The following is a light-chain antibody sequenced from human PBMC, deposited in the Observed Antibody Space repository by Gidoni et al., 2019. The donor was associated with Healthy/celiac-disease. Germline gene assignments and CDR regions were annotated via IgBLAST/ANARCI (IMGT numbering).Light chain of an antibody. J-gene: IGLJ2*01. Sequence: QSVLTQPPSASGTPGHRVTISCSGSSSNIGSNTVNWSQQLPGTAPKLLIYSNTQRPSGVPDRFSGSKSGTSASLAISGLQSEDEADYYCAAWDDSLNVVVFGGGTKLTVL. CDR3: AAWDDSLNVVV. CDR2: SNT. V-gene: IGLV1-44*01. CDR1: SSNIGSNT.